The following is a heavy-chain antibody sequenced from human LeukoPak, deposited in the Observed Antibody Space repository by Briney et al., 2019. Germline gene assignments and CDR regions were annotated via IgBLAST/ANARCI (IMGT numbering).Heavy chain of an antibody. CDR3: AGYNRVLRH. Sequence: SETLSLTCAVYGGSFSGYYWSWIRQPPGKGLEWIGEINHSGSTNYNPSLKSRVTISVDTSKNQFSLKLSSVTATDTAVYYCAGYNRVLRHWGQGTLVTVSS. J-gene: IGHJ4*02. D-gene: IGHD5-24*01. CDR2: INHSGST. CDR1: GGSFSGYY. V-gene: IGHV4-34*01.